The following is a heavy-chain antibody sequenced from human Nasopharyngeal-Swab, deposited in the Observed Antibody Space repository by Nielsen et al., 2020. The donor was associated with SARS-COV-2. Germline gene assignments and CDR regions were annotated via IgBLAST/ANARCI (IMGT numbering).Heavy chain of an antibody. CDR1: GFTFSSYG. D-gene: IGHD6-19*01. Sequence: GESLKISCAASGFTFSSYGMHWVRQAPGKGLEWVAVISYDGSNKYYADSVKGRFTISRDNAKNSLYLQMNSLRDEDTAVYYCARDLSEYSSGWSEYFQHWGQGTLVTVSS. J-gene: IGHJ1*01. CDR3: ARDLSEYSSGWSEYFQH. CDR2: ISYDGSNK. V-gene: IGHV3-30*03.